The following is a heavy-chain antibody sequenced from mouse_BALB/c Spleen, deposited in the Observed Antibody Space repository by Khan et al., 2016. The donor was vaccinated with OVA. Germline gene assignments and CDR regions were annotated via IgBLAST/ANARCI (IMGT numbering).Heavy chain of an antibody. Sequence: VQLQQSGTVLARPGASVKLSCKASGYTFTSYWMHWVKQRPGQGLEWIGGIFPGNNDTNYNQKIKDRAKLTAVTSASTANMELNSLTNEDSAAYYCTRAGYGAFAYWGQGTLVTVSA. D-gene: IGHD1-1*01. V-gene: IGHV1-5*01. CDR1: GYTFTSYW. CDR3: TRAGYGAFAY. CDR2: IFPGNNDT. J-gene: IGHJ3*01.